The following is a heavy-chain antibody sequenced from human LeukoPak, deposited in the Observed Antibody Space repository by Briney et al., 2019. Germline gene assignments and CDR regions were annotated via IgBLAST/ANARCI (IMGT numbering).Heavy chain of an antibody. CDR2: IWYDGSKK. J-gene: IGHJ4*02. CDR3: ARADYGDYRHEYFFDY. D-gene: IGHD4-17*01. V-gene: IGHV3-33*01. CDR1: GFTFSNHG. Sequence: GGSLRLSCAASGFTFSNHGMHWVRQAPGKGLEWVAVIWYDGSKKYYGDSVKGRFTISRDDSKNTLYLQMNSLRAEDTAVYYCARADYGDYRHEYFFDYWGQGTLVTVSS.